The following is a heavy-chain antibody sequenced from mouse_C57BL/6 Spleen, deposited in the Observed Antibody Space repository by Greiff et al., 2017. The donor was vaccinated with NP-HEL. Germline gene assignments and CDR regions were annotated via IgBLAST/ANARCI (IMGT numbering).Heavy chain of an antibody. J-gene: IGHJ2*01. CDR3: ARWGVTTGFDY. V-gene: IGHV1-76*01. CDR2: IYPGSGNT. D-gene: IGHD2-2*01. Sequence: QVQLQQSGAELVRPGASVKLSCKASGYTFTDYYINWVKQRPGQGLEWIARIYPGSGNTYYNEKFKGKATLTAEKSSSTAYMQLSSLTSEDSAVYFCARWGVTTGFDYWGQGTTLTVSS. CDR1: GYTFTDYY.